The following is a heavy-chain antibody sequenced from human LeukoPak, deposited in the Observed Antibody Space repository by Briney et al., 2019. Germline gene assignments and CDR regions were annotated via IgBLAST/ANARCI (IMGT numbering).Heavy chain of an antibody. J-gene: IGHJ4*02. Sequence: SETLSLTCTVSGGSISSTSYYWSWIRQPPGKGLEWIGEVNHSGSTNYNPSLKSRVTISVDTSKNQFSLKLSSVTAADTAVYYCARESSSSVSYFDYWGQGTLVTVSS. CDR2: VNHSGST. CDR3: ARESSSSVSYFDY. D-gene: IGHD6-6*01. CDR1: GGSISSTSYY. V-gene: IGHV4-39*07.